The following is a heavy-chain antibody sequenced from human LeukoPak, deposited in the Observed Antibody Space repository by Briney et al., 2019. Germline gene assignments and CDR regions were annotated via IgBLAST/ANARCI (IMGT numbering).Heavy chain of an antibody. Sequence: GGSLRLSCAASGFTISSHAMSWVRQAPGKGLEWVSVISGSGNSIYYADSVKGRFTISRDNSKNTLYLQMNSLRADDTAVYYCAKDGRYSSGWYVWGQGTLVTVSS. CDR1: GFTISSHA. J-gene: IGHJ4*02. CDR3: AKDGRYSSGWYV. CDR2: ISGSGNSI. V-gene: IGHV3-23*01. D-gene: IGHD6-19*01.